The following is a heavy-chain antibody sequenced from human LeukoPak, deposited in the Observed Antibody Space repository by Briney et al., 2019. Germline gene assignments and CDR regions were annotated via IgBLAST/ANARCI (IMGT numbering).Heavy chain of an antibody. V-gene: IGHV1-18*01. CDR1: GYSFTNFG. CDR2: ITGDSETT. Sequence: ASVKVSCKTSGYSFTNFGITWVRQAPGKGLEWMGWITGDSETTEYAQRFQGRISMTADTFTSTAYMELGSLTSDDTAVYYCARVVVAVFGVMVHSNYFDSWGQGTLITVSS. CDR3: ARVVVAVFGVMVHSNYFDS. D-gene: IGHD3-3*01. J-gene: IGHJ4*02.